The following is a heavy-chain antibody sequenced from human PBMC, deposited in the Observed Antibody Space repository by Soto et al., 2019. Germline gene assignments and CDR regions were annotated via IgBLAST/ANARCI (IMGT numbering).Heavy chain of an antibody. V-gene: IGHV4-31*02. Sequence: PSETLSLTCSVSGASTISHYHWTFIRQPPGKGLEWMGYIFNSGTTFYNPSLTSRLSISMDTSGNHFSLELRSVTAADTAVYYCALALGPTTGLDYWGQGTLVTSPQ. CDR1: GASTISHYH. J-gene: IGHJ4*02. CDR2: IFNSGTT. CDR3: ALALGPTTGLDY. D-gene: IGHD1-26*01.